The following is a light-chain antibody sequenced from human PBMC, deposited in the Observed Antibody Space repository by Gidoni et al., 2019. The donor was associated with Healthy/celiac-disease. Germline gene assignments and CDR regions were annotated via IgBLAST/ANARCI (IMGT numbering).Light chain of an antibody. CDR1: QSVSSSY. V-gene: IGKV3-20*01. CDR2: GAS. Sequence: DIVLPQSPGTLSLSPVERATLSCRASQSVSSSYLAWYQQKPGQAPRLLIYGASSRATGIPDRFSGSGSGTDFTLTISRLEPEDFAVYYCQQYGSSPLTFGGGTKVEIK. CDR3: QQYGSSPLT. J-gene: IGKJ4*01.